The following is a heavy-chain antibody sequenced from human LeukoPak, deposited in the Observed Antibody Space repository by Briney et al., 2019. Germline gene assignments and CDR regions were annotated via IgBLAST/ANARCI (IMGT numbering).Heavy chain of an antibody. Sequence: PGGSLRLSCTASGFSFSDYGMHWVRQAPGKGLEWVAFIRFDGSNKYYADSVKGRFTISRDNSKNTLYLQMNSLRAEDTAVYYCANLRSLSAHFYYYYMDVWGKGTTVTISS. CDR2: IRFDGSNK. J-gene: IGHJ6*03. D-gene: IGHD5-12*01. CDR1: GFSFSDYG. CDR3: ANLRSLSAHFYYYYMDV. V-gene: IGHV3-30*02.